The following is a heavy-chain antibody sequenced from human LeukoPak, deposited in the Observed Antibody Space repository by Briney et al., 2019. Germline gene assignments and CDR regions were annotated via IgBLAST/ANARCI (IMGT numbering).Heavy chain of an antibody. J-gene: IGHJ5*02. D-gene: IGHD6-13*01. V-gene: IGHV1-8*01. CDR2: MNPNSGNT. CDR1: GYTFTSYD. Sequence: ASVKVSCKASGYTFTSYDINWVRQATGQGLEGMGWMNPNSGNTGYAQKFQGRVTMTRNTSIRTAYMELSSLRSEDTAVYYCARGRGEQPVGSPRFDPWGQGTLVTVSS. CDR3: ARGRGEQPVGSPRFDP.